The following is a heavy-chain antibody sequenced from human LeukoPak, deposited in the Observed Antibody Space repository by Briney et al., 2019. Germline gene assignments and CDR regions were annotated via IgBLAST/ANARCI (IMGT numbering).Heavy chain of an antibody. CDR1: GFTFSTYG. D-gene: IGHD6-19*01. V-gene: IGHV3-23*01. CDR2: FSGSGGST. CDR3: AKVAGYSSGPCDY. Sequence: PGGSLRLSCAASGFTFSTYGMSWVRQAPGKGLQWVSTFSGSGGSTYYAEFVKGRFTISRDNSKNTLYLQMTSLRAEDTAVYYCAKVAGYSSGPCDYWGQGTLVTVSS. J-gene: IGHJ4*02.